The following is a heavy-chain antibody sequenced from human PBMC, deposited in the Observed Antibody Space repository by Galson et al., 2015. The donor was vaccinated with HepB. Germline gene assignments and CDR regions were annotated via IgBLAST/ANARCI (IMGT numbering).Heavy chain of an antibody. V-gene: IGHV1-3*01. J-gene: IGHJ4*02. D-gene: IGHD3-10*01. CDR2: INAGNGNT. CDR1: GYTFTSYA. Sequence: SVKVSCKASGYTFTSYAMHWVRQAPGQRLEWMGWINAGNGNTKYSQKFQGRVTITRDTSASTAYMELSSLRSEDTAVYYCARLTSYYYGSGIDYWGQGTLVTVSS. CDR3: ARLTSYYYGSGIDY.